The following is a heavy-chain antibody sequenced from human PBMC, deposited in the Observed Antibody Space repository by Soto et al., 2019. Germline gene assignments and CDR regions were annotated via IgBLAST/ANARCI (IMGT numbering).Heavy chain of an antibody. CDR3: VRDYDSSGYNSDY. CDR1: GFTFSSYC. D-gene: IGHD3-22*01. Sequence: GGSLRLSCAASGFTFSSYCMHWVRQVQGKGLVWVSRINSEGTGTIYVDSVKGRFTISRDNAKNTLYLQMNSLKAEDTAVYYCVRDYDSSGYNSDYWGQGTPVTVSS. J-gene: IGHJ4*02. CDR2: INSEGTGT. V-gene: IGHV3-74*01.